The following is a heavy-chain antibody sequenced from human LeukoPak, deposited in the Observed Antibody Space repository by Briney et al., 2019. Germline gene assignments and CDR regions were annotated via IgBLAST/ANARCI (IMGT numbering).Heavy chain of an antibody. CDR3: ASIPQYYYGSGIHIFDY. Sequence: ASVKVSCKASGYTFTSYDINWVRQATGQGLEWMGWMNPNSGNTGYAQKFQGRVTMTRNTSISTAYMELSSLRSEDTAVYYCASIPQYYYGSGIHIFDYWGQGTLVTVSS. J-gene: IGHJ4*02. CDR2: MNPNSGNT. V-gene: IGHV1-8*01. CDR1: GYTFTSYD. D-gene: IGHD3-10*01.